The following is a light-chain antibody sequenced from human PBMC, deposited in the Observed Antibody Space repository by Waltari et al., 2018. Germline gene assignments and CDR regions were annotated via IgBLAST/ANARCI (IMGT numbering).Light chain of an antibody. CDR3: SSYTSSSTPVV. Sequence: QSALPQPASVSGSPGQSITISCTGTRSAVGGYNYVYRYQQHPGKAPKLMIYDVSNRPSGVSNRFSGSKSGNTASLTISGLQAEDEADYYCSSYTSSSTPVVFGGGTKLTVL. V-gene: IGLV2-14*03. J-gene: IGLJ2*01. CDR1: RSAVGGYNY. CDR2: DVS.